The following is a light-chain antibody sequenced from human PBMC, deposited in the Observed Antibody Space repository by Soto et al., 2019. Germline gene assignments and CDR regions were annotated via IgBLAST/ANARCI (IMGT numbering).Light chain of an antibody. J-gene: IGKJ5*01. Sequence: EIVLTQSPGTLSLSPGERATLSCRASQSVSSSYLTWYQQKPGQAPRLLIYSASSRATGIPDRFSGSGSGTDFSLTISRLEPEDFAVYYCQQYGSSPITFGQGTRLEIK. CDR2: SAS. CDR1: QSVSSSY. CDR3: QQYGSSPIT. V-gene: IGKV3-20*01.